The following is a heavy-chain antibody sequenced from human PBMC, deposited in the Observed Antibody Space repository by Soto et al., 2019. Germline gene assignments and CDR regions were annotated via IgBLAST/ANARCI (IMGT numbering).Heavy chain of an antibody. J-gene: IGHJ4*02. CDR1: GYTFTGHY. Sequence: ASVKVSCKTSGYTFTGHYIHWVRQAPQQGPEWMGEIGPESGATRYAQKFRGRVTMTMDTSITTVYMELKNLSPDDTAVYYCGRGRSGQIVIFYWGQGTPVTVSS. CDR2: IGPESGAT. D-gene: IGHD3-3*02. CDR3: GRGRSGQIVIFY. V-gene: IGHV1-2*02.